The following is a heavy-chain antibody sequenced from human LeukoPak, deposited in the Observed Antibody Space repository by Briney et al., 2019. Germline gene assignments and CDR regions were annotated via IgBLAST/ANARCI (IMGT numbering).Heavy chain of an antibody. CDR1: GFTFSRYA. V-gene: IGHV3-23*01. CDR2: ISISANT. D-gene: IGHD6-19*01. J-gene: IGHJ4*02. Sequence: GGSLTLSCAASGFTFSRYAMNWVRQAPGKGLEWVSTISISANTHYADSVKGRFTTSRDNSKSTLYLQMNSLRAEDTAIYYCAKDHDSTGLFQDRDYWGQGTQVTISS. CDR3: AKDHDSTGLFQDRDY.